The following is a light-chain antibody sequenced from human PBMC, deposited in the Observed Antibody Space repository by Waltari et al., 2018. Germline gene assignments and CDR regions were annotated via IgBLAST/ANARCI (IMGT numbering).Light chain of an antibody. J-gene: IGKJ2*01. V-gene: IGKV3D-20*02. CDR2: HAS. Sequence: ENVLTQSPGTLSLSPGARATLSCRASHMVASNYIAWYQQRPGQAPRLLIFHASSRATGIPDRFSGSGSGTDFTLTISSLEPEDFAVYYCQQRSNWPNTFGQGTKLEIK. CDR3: QQRSNWPNT. CDR1: HMVASNY.